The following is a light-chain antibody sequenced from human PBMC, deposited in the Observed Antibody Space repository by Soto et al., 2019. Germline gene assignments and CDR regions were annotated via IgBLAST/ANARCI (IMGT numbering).Light chain of an antibody. V-gene: IGLV1-40*01. Sequence: QAVVTQLPSVSGAPGQRVTISCTGSSSNIGAGYDVHWYQQVPGTAPKLLIYGNSIRSSGVPDRFSGSKSGTSASLAITGLQAEDEADYYCQSYDSSLSGSVFGGGTKVTVL. CDR2: GNS. CDR1: SSNIGAGYD. CDR3: QSYDSSLSGSV. J-gene: IGLJ3*02.